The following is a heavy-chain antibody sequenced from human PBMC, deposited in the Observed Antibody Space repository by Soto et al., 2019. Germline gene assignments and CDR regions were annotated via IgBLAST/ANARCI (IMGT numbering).Heavy chain of an antibody. J-gene: IGHJ4*02. CDR3: VRQWLEVRPLDH. Sequence: EVHLVQSGGGLVQPGGSLKLSCAASGFIFSGSAMHWVRQASGKGLEWVGRIGRKANNYATEYAASVEGRFTITRDESKTTTFLLMNSLKSEATAVYFCVRQWLEVRPLDHWGQGTLVTASS. CDR2: IGRKANNYAT. CDR1: GFIFSGSA. V-gene: IGHV3-73*02. D-gene: IGHD6-19*01.